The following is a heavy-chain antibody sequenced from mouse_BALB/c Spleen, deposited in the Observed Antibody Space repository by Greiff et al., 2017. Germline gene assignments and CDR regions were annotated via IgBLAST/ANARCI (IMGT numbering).Heavy chain of an antibody. CDR1: GFTFSSYA. Sequence: EVKVVESGGGLVKPGGSLKLSCAASGFTFSSYAMSWVRQTPEKRLEWVASISSGGSTYYPDSVKGRFTISRDNARNILYLQMSSLRSEDTAMYYCARGGSYYSIAMDYWGQGTSVTVSS. CDR3: ARGGSYYSIAMDY. J-gene: IGHJ4*01. CDR2: ISSGGST. V-gene: IGHV5-6-5*01. D-gene: IGHD2-5*01.